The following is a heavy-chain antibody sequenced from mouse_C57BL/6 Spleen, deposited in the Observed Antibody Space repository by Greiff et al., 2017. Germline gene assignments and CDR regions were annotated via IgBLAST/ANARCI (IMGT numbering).Heavy chain of an antibody. V-gene: IGHV7-3*01. Sequence: EVHLVESGGGLVQPGGSLSLSCAASGFTFTDYYMSWVRQPPGKALEWLGFIRNKANGYTTEYSASVKGRFTISRDNSQSILYLQMNALRAEDSATYYCASSGTFLFDYWGQGTTLTVSS. D-gene: IGHD4-1*01. CDR2: IRNKANGYTT. J-gene: IGHJ2*01. CDR1: GFTFTDYY. CDR3: ASSGTFLFDY.